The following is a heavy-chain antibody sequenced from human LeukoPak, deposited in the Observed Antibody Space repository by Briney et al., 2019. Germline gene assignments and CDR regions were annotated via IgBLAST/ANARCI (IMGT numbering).Heavy chain of an antibody. Sequence: GGSLRLSCAASGFTFSSYSLNWVRQAPGKGLEWVSYISLTGSPIYYADSVKGRFTISRDNAKNSLYLQMNSLRAEDTAVYYCARDTHGLRFLEWLPTPHFDYWGQGTLVTVSS. D-gene: IGHD3-3*01. V-gene: IGHV3-48*01. J-gene: IGHJ4*02. CDR3: ARDTHGLRFLEWLPTPHFDY. CDR1: GFTFSSYS. CDR2: ISLTGSPI.